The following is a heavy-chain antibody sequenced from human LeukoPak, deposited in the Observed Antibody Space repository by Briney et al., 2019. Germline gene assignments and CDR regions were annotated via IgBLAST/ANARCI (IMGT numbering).Heavy chain of an antibody. V-gene: IGHV4-34*01. Sequence: SETLSLTCAVYGGSLSGYYWSWIRQPPGKGLEWIGEINHSGSTNYNPSLKSRVTISVDTSKNQFSLKLSSVTAADTAVYYCARGLIRYFDWLLTNWFDPWGQGTLVTVSS. D-gene: IGHD3-9*01. CDR1: GGSLSGYY. CDR3: ARGLIRYFDWLLTNWFDP. CDR2: INHSGST. J-gene: IGHJ5*02.